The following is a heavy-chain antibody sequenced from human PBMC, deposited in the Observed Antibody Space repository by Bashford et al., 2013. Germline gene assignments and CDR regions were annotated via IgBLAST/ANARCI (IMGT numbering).Heavy chain of an antibody. CDR1: GFKFSTWA. V-gene: IGHV3-23*01. CDR2: ISARGDYT. D-gene: IGHD3-3*01. CDR3: AKEVGEATTHWFDA. J-gene: IGHJ5*02. Sequence: GSLRLSCEGSGFKFSTWAMSWVRQVPGRGLELVSEISARGDYTYYAQSVEGRFTVSRDNGKDSVYLQMDNLRAEDTAVYFCAKEVGEATTHWFDAWGQGAQVTVSS.